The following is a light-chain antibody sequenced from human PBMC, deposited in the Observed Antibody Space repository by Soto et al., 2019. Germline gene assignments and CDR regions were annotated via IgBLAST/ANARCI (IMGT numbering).Light chain of an antibody. CDR1: LSVISY. J-gene: IGKJ2*01. CDR3: QQRSTWPGT. Sequence: EIVLTQSPATLSLSPGERATLSCRASLSVISYLAWYQQKPGQAPRLLIHDASNRATGIPARFSGSGSGRDFTLTISSLEPEDSGVYYCQQRSTWPGTFGQGTKLEIK. V-gene: IGKV3-11*02. CDR2: DAS.